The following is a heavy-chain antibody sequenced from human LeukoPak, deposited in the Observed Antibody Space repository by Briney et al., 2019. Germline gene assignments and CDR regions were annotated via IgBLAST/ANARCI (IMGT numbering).Heavy chain of an antibody. D-gene: IGHD2-15*01. CDR1: GITFGSYW. CDR3: ARWLLFPDY. V-gene: IGHV3-7*01. J-gene: IGHJ4*02. Sequence: GGSLRLSCAASGITFGSYWMSWVRQAPGKGLEWVANINQDGSENYYVDSVEGRFTISRDNAKNSLYLQMTSLRVEDTAVYYRARWLLFPDYWGQGTLVTVSS. CDR2: INQDGSEN.